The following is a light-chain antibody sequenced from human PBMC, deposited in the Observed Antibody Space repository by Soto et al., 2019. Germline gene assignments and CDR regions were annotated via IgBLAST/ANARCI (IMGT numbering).Light chain of an antibody. J-gene: IGLJ1*01. CDR3: SSYTSSSTPYV. V-gene: IGLV2-14*01. Sequence: QSVLTQPASVSGSPGQSITISCTGTSSDVGAYNYVSWYQQHPGKAPKLMIYEVSNRPSGVSNRFSGSKSGNTASLTISGLQAEDEDDYYCSSYTSSSTPYVFGTGTKLTVL. CDR1: SSDVGAYNY. CDR2: EVS.